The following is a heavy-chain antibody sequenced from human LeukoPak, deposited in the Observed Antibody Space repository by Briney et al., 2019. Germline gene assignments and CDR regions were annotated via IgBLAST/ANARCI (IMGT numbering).Heavy chain of an antibody. D-gene: IGHD6-13*01. V-gene: IGHV3-23*01. CDR3: AKLPLAAAGGGLFDY. CDR1: GFTFSSYA. Sequence: GGSLRLSCAASGFTFSSYAMSWVRQAPAKGLEWVSAISGSGGSTYYGDSVKGRFTISRDNSKNTLYLQMNSLRAEDTAVYYCAKLPLAAAGGGLFDYWGQGTLVTVSS. J-gene: IGHJ4*02. CDR2: ISGSGGST.